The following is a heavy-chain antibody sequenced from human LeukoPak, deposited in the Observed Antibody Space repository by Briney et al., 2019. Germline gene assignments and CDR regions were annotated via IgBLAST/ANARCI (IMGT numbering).Heavy chain of an antibody. CDR1: GGSIRSYF. D-gene: IGHD5-12*01. J-gene: IGHJ3*02. CDR2: IWDTEIT. CDR3: ARGLVLATDDAFDI. Sequence: SETLSLTCTVSGGSIRSYFWSWLRQPPGKGLEWIGYIWDTEITDYNPSLKSRVTISLDTSKNHFSLKLRSVTTADTALYFCARGLVLATDDAFDIWGQGTLVTVSS. V-gene: IGHV4-59*01.